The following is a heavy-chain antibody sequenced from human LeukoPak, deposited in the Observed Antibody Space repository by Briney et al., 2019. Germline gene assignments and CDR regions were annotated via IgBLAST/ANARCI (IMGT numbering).Heavy chain of an antibody. CDR2: ITSNSGHI. V-gene: IGHV3-21*06. CDR3: ARGPSSGYSSDWFDP. CDR1: GLTFSAYW. D-gene: IGHD6-19*01. Sequence: PGGSLRLSCAASGLTFSAYWMNWVRQPPGRGLEWVSSITSNSGHIYYADSLKGRFTISRDNANNSLFLQMNSLRAEDTAVYYCARGPSSGYSSDWFDPWGQGTLVTVSS. J-gene: IGHJ5*02.